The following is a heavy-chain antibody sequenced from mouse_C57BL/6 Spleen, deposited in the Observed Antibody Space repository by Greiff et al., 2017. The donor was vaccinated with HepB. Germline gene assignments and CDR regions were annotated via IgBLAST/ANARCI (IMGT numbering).Heavy chain of an antibody. CDR1: GYAFSSYW. Sequence: QVQLQQSGAELVKPGASVKISCKASGYAFSSYWMNWVKQRPGKGLEWIGQIYPGDGDTNYNGKFKGKATLTADKSSSTAYMQLSSLTSEDSAVYFCARSEDSSGYTYYYAMDYWGQGTSVTVSS. CDR3: ARSEDSSGYTYYYAMDY. CDR2: IYPGDGDT. D-gene: IGHD3-2*02. V-gene: IGHV1-80*01. J-gene: IGHJ4*01.